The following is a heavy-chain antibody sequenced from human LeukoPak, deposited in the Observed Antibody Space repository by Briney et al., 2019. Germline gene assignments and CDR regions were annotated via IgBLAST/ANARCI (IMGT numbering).Heavy chain of an antibody. J-gene: IGHJ4*02. Sequence: GGSLRLSCATSGFTFSHYGMHWVRQAPGKGLEWVAVIWSDGSEKYYGDSVKGRFTISRDNSKKTAYLQMNSLRVEDTAVYYCAKDAQRGFDFSNSLESWGQGTLVTVSS. D-gene: IGHD3/OR15-3a*01. CDR2: IWSDGSEK. CDR1: GFTFSHYG. CDR3: AKDAQRGFDFSNSLES. V-gene: IGHV3-33*06.